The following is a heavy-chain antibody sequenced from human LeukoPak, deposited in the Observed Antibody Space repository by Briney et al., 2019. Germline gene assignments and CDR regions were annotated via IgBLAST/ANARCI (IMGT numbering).Heavy chain of an antibody. Sequence: PSETLSLTCAVSGYSISSGYYWGWIRQPPGKGLEWIGSIYHSGSTYCNPSLKSRVTISVDTSKNQFSLKLSSVTAADTAVYYCARSDSSSFDYWGQGTLVTVSS. D-gene: IGHD6-13*01. CDR3: ARSDSSSFDY. J-gene: IGHJ4*02. V-gene: IGHV4-38-2*01. CDR2: IYHSGST. CDR1: GYSISSGYY.